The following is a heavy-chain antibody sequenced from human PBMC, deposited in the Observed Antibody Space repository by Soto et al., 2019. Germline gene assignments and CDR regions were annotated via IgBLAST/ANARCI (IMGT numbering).Heavy chain of an antibody. CDR2: IYWDDDK. CDR3: AHRDGFGEFGS. J-gene: IGHJ5*01. D-gene: IGHD3-10*01. V-gene: IGHV2-5*02. Sequence: QITLKESGPTLVKPTQTLTLTCTFSGFSLTTSGVGVGWIRQPPGKALEWLALIYWDDDKRYSPSLKSRLTITKDAARNRVVRTMTNMDPVDTATYFCAHRDGFGEFGSWGQGTLVTVAS. CDR1: GFSLTTSGVG.